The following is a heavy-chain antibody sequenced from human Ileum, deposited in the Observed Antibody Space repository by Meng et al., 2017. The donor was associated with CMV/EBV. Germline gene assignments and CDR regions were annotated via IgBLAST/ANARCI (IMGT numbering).Heavy chain of an antibody. CDR2: INHSGST. Sequence: SETLSLTCAVYGGSFSGYYWSWIRQPPGKGLEWIGEINHSGSTNYNPSLKSRVTISVDTSKNQFSLKLSSVTAADTAVYYCAGGARLDPWGQGTLVTVSS. J-gene: IGHJ5*02. D-gene: IGHD3-16*01. V-gene: IGHV4-34*01. CDR1: GGSFSGYY. CDR3: AGGARLDP.